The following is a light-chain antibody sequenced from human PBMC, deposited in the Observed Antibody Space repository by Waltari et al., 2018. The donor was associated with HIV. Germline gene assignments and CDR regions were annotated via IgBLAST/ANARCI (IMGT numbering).Light chain of an antibody. V-gene: IGLV1-47*01. J-gene: IGLJ2*01. CDR1: SSNIGSNS. CDR2: RDT. CDR3: ATWDDSLNGVL. Sequence: SVLTQPPSASGTPGQQLTIPCSRSSSNIGSNSVFWYQQLPGAAPKLLIYRDTQGPSGVPDRFSGSKSGTSASLAISGLRSEDEAVYSCATWDDSLNGVLFGGGTNLNVL.